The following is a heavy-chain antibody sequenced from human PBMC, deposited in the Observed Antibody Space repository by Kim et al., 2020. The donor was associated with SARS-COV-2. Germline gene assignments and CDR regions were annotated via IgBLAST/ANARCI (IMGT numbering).Heavy chain of an antibody. CDR1: GYSISSGYY. CDR2: IYHSGST. CDR3: ARDWPLGDSSGYEHGY. D-gene: IGHD3-22*01. V-gene: IGHV4-38-2*02. J-gene: IGHJ4*02. Sequence: SETLSLTCTVSGYSISSGYYWGWIRQPPGKGLEWIGSIYHSGSTYYNPSLKSRVTISVDTSKNQFSLKLSSVTAADTAVYYCARDWPLGDSSGYEHGYWGQGTLVTVSS.